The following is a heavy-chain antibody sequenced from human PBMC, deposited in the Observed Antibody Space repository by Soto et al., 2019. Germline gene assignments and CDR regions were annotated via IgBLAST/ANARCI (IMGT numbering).Heavy chain of an antibody. CDR2: ISGSGGST. CDR3: AKGRFTMIVVVTNYYFDY. J-gene: IGHJ4*02. CDR1: GFTFSSYA. Sequence: LRLSCAASGFTFSSYAMSWVRQAPGKGLEWVSAISGSGGSTYYADSVKGRFTISRDNSKNTLYLQMNSLRAEDTAVYYCAKGRFTMIVVVTNYYFDYCGQRTLVTVSS. D-gene: IGHD3-22*01. V-gene: IGHV3-23*01.